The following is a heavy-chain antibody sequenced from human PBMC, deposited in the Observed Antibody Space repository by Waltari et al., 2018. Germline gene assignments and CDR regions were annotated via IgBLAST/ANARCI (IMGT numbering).Heavy chain of an antibody. Sequence: QLQLQESGPGLVKPSATLSLTCTVPGCSISSSSYSWGWIRLPPGRGLEWIGSIYYSGSTYYNPSLKSRVTISVDTSKNQFSLKLSSVTAADTAVYYCARLYGSGSYLGYYYGMDVWGQGTTVTVSS. D-gene: IGHD3-10*01. V-gene: IGHV4-39*01. CDR2: IYYSGST. CDR3: ARLYGSGSYLGYYYGMDV. J-gene: IGHJ6*02. CDR1: GCSISSSSYS.